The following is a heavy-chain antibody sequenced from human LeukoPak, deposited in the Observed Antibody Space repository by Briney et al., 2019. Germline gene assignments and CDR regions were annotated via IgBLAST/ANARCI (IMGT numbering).Heavy chain of an antibody. J-gene: IGHJ4*01. D-gene: IGHD3-10*01. CDR1: GYTFTSYG. Sequence: ASVKVSCKASGYTFTSYGISWVRQAPGQGLEWMGWISAYNGNTNYAQKLQGRVTMTTDTSTSTAYMELRSLRSDDTAVYYCAAVLGVRGVIIDYFDYWGRGTLVTVSS. CDR3: AAVLGVRGVIIDYFDY. CDR2: ISAYNGNT. V-gene: IGHV1-18*01.